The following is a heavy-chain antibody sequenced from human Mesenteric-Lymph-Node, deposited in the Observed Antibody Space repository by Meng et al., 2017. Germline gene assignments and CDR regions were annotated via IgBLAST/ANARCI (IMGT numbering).Heavy chain of an antibody. Sequence: GESLKISCAASGFTFSSYGMHWVRQAPGKGLEWVAVIWYGGSNKYYADSVKGRFTISRDNSKNTLYLQMNSLRAEDTAVYYCARDHSGSPSGSYYFDHWGQGTLVTVSS. D-gene: IGHD1-26*01. J-gene: IGHJ4*02. CDR1: GFTFSSYG. CDR3: ARDHSGSPSGSYYFDH. CDR2: IWYGGSNK. V-gene: IGHV3-33*01.